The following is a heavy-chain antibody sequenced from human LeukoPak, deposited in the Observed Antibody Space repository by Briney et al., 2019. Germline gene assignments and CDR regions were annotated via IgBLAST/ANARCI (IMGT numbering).Heavy chain of an antibody. Sequence: GGSLRLSCVASGLTVNSNYMSWVRQAPGKGLEWVSLLYRGGDTYYADSVKGRFTISRDNSKNTLYMQMNSLRVEDAAIYYCVRDAYVDSDGVRWFDPWGQGTLVTVSS. V-gene: IGHV3-66*01. CDR3: VRDAYVDSDGVRWFDP. J-gene: IGHJ5*02. D-gene: IGHD3-9*01. CDR1: GLTVNSNY. CDR2: LYRGGDT.